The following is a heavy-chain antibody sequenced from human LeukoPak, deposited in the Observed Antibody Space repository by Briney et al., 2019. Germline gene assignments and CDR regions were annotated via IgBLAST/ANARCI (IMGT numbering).Heavy chain of an antibody. CDR3: ARDRSPALIAISAALDL. Sequence: GGSLRLACAASGFIFSDFAITWIRQAPGRWLEWISKTSDNGITKHYSDSVEGRFTISRDNANNSVFLHMNHLRAADTAVYYCARDRSPALIAISAALDLWGQGTMVTVSS. D-gene: IGHD2-21*01. J-gene: IGHJ3*01. V-gene: IGHV3-11*01. CDR1: GFIFSDFA. CDR2: TSDNGITK.